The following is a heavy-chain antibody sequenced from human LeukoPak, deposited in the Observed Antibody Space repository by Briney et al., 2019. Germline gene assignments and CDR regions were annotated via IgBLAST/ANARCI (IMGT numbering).Heavy chain of an antibody. CDR2: ISSSSSTI. CDR3: ARGAYYYED. J-gene: IGHJ4*02. CDR1: GFTFSSYW. D-gene: IGHD3-22*01. Sequence: GGSLRLSCAASGFTFSSYWMNWVRQAPGKGLEWVSYISSSSSTIYYADSVKGRFTISRDNAKNSLYLQMNSLRAEDAAVYYCARGAYYYEDWGQGTLITVSS. V-gene: IGHV3-48*01.